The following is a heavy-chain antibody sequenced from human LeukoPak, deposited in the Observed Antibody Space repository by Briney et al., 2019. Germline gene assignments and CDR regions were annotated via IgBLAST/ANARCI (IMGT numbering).Heavy chain of an antibody. Sequence: ASVTVSCKASGYIFTSYGISWVRQAPGQGLEWMGWISAYSGNTIYAQKFRGRVTITTDTSTTTAYMELTGLTYDDTAVYYCTRAVYDSLPDYWGQGTLVAVSS. CDR3: TRAVYDSLPDY. CDR2: ISAYSGNT. V-gene: IGHV1-18*01. D-gene: IGHD5/OR15-5a*01. J-gene: IGHJ4*02. CDR1: GYIFTSYG.